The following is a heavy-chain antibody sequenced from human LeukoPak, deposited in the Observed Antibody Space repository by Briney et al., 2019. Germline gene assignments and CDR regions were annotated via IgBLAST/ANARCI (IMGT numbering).Heavy chain of an antibody. Sequence: SVKVSCKSSGFTFTRSAMQWVRQARGQRLEWIGWIVVGSGNTNYAQKFQESVTITRDMSTSTAYMELSSLRSEDTAVYYCAAADYYDSSGYYPYAFHIWGQGTMVTVSS. CDR2: IVVGSGNT. V-gene: IGHV1-58*02. D-gene: IGHD3-22*01. CDR3: AAADYYDSSGYYPYAFHI. CDR1: GFTFTRSA. J-gene: IGHJ3*02.